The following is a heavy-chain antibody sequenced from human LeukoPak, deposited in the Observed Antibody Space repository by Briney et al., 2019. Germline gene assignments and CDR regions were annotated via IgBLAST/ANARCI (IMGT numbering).Heavy chain of an antibody. J-gene: IGHJ4*02. CDR3: ARDRTYYYDSSGYYYVVPDY. CDR2: ISYDGSNK. Sequence: GGSLRLSCAASGFTFSSYAMHWVRQAPGKGLEWVAVISYDGSNKYYADSVKGRFTISRDNAKNSLYLQMNSLRAEDTAVYYCARDRTYYYDSSGYYYVVPDYWGQGTLVTVSS. CDR1: GFTFSSYA. V-gene: IGHV3-30*04. D-gene: IGHD3-22*01.